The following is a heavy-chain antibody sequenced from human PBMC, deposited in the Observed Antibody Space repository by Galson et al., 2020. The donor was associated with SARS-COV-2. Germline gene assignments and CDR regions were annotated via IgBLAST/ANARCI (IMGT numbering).Heavy chain of an antibody. CDR3: IAVAGRADY. CDR1: GFTFDDYA. D-gene: IGHD6-19*01. J-gene: IGHJ4*02. CDR2: ISWNSGSI. V-gene: IGHV3-9*01. Sequence: GGSLRLSCAASGFTFDDYAMHWVRQAPGKGLEWISGISWNSGSIGYADSVKGRFTISRDNAKNSLYLQMNSLRAEDTALYYCIAVAGRADYWGQGTLVTVSS.